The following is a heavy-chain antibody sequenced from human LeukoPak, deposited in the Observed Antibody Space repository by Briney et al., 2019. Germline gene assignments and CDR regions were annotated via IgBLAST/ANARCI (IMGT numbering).Heavy chain of an antibody. V-gene: IGHV3-7*03. CDR3: ARGPGRVAVPATGSFDL. D-gene: IGHD3-9*01. J-gene: IGHJ3*01. Sequence: GGSLRLSCAASGFTFTAYAMSWVRQAPGKGREGVANIKHDGSERYYVDSVKGRFTISRDDAKKSLYLQMNSLRAEDTALYYCARGPGRVAVPATGSFDLWGQGTMVTVS. CDR2: IKHDGSER. CDR1: GFTFTAYA.